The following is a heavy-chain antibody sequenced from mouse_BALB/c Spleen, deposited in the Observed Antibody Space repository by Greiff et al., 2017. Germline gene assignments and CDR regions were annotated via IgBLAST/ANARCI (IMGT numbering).Heavy chain of an antibody. V-gene: IGHV4-2*02. CDR3: ARLNYDYDWAMDY. CDR2: INPGSSTI. D-gene: IGHD2-4*01. CDR1: GFDFSRYW. J-gene: IGHJ4*01. Sequence: EVQGVESGGGLVQPGGSLNLSCAASGFDFSRYWMSWARQAPGKGQEWIGEINPGSSTINYTPSLKDKFIISRDNAKNTLYLQMSKVRSEDTALYYCARLNYDYDWAMDYWGQGTSVTVSS.